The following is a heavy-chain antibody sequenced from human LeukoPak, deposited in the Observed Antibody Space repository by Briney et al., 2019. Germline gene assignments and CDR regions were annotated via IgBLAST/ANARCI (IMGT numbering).Heavy chain of an antibody. Sequence: GGSLRLSCAASGLTVSSNYMSWVRQAPGKGLEWVSVMYRSDATYYADSVKGRFTMSRDSFKNTVYLQMNSLRSEDTAVYYCARDLPDQGAYWGQGTLVIVSS. CDR1: GLTVSSNY. V-gene: IGHV3-53*01. CDR2: MYRSDAT. D-gene: IGHD1-14*01. J-gene: IGHJ4*02. CDR3: ARDLPDQGAY.